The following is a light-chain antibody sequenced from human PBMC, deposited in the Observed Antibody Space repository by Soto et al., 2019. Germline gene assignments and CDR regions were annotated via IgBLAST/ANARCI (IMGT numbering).Light chain of an antibody. V-gene: IGLV2-11*01. CDR3: CSYAGSYILAI. CDR2: DVN. CDR1: SSDVGAYKY. Sequence: QSALAQPRSVSGSLGQSVTISCTGTSSDVGAYKYVSWYHQHPGKAPKLMIFDVNKRPSGVPDRFSGSKSDNTASLTISGLQADDEADYYCCSYAGSYILAIFGGGTKVTVL. J-gene: IGLJ2*01.